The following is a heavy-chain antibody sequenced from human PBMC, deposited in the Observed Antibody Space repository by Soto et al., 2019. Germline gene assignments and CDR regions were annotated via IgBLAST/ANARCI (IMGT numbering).Heavy chain of an antibody. D-gene: IGHD3-3*01. Sequence: SVKVSCKASGGTFSSYAISWVRQAPGQGLEWMGGIIPIFGTANYAQKFQGRVTITADESTSTAYMELSSLRSEDTAVYYCARGTYYDFWSGFSMDVWGQGTKVTVSS. CDR2: IIPIFGTA. CDR1: GGTFSSYA. J-gene: IGHJ6*02. V-gene: IGHV1-69*13. CDR3: ARGTYYDFWSGFSMDV.